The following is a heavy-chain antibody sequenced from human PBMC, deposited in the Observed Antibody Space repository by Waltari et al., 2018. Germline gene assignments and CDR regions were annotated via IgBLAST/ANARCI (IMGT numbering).Heavy chain of an antibody. Sequence: QVQLQESGPGLVKPSEPLSLPCPVFGASISRYYCRWIRPPTGKGLEWIGYMYYRWSTNYNPSLKSRVTISVDTSKNQFSLKLNSVTAADTAVYYCARGPGRGSGSCSFDYWGQGTLVTVSS. V-gene: IGHV4-59*01. CDR1: GASISRYY. J-gene: IGHJ4*02. CDR2: MYYRWST. CDR3: ARGPGRGSGSCSFDY. D-gene: IGHD2-15*01.